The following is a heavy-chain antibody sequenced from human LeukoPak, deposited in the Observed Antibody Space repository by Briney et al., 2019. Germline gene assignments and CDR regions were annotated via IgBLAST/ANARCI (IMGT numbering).Heavy chain of an antibody. Sequence: TGGSLRLSCAASGFTFDDYGMSWVRQAPGKGLEWVSGINWNGGSTGYADSVKGRFTISRDNAKNSLYLQMNSLRAEDTALYYCAREKDSSSLGSSFDYWGQGTLVTVSS. CDR3: AREKDSSSLGSSFDY. V-gene: IGHV3-20*04. D-gene: IGHD6-6*01. CDR1: GFTFDDYG. J-gene: IGHJ4*02. CDR2: INWNGGST.